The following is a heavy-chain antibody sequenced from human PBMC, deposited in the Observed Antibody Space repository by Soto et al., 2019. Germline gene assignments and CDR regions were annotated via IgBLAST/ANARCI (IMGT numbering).Heavy chain of an antibody. Sequence: SETLSLTCAVYGGSFSGYYWSWIRQPPGKGLEWIGEINHSGSTNYNPSLKSRVTISVDTSKNQFSLKLSSVTAADTAVYYCARGDILTGYSYWGQGTLVTVSS. CDR2: INHSGST. D-gene: IGHD3-9*01. V-gene: IGHV4-34*01. CDR1: GGSFSGYY. J-gene: IGHJ4*02. CDR3: ARGDILTGYSY.